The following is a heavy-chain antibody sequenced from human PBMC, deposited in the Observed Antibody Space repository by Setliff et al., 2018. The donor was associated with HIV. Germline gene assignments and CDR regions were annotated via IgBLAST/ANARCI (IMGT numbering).Heavy chain of an antibody. CDR2: IKQDGSEK. V-gene: IGHV3-7*03. D-gene: IGHD4-17*01. Sequence: GGSLRLSCAASGFTFSSCWVTWVRQGPGKGLEWVANIKQDGSEKYYVDSVKGRFTISKDNAENSIYLQMNSLRVEDTAFYYCGRGGWTDFGDYWIDFWGQGTLVTVSS. J-gene: IGHJ4*02. CDR3: GRGGWTDFGDYWIDF. CDR1: GFTFSSCW.